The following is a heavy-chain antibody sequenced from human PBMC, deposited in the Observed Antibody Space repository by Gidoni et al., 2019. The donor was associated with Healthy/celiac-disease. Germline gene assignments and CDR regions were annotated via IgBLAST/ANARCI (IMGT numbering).Heavy chain of an antibody. V-gene: IGHV3-21*01. J-gene: IGHJ5*02. D-gene: IGHD3-10*01. CDR2: ISSSSSYI. CDR3: ARDRGNLWFGELDP. Sequence: EVQLVESGGGLVKPGWSLRLSCAASGFTFSSYSMNWVRQAPGKGLEWVSSISSSSSYIYYADSVKGRFTISRDNAKNSLYLQMNSLRAEDTAVYYCARDRGNLWFGELDPWGQGTLVTVSS. CDR1: GFTFSSYS.